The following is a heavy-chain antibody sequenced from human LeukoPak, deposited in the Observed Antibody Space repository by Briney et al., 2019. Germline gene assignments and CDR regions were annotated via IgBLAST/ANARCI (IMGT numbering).Heavy chain of an antibody. CDR1: GGSFSGYH. CDR2: INDRGRT. CDR3: ARPRHNWNYYFDY. D-gene: IGHD1-7*01. Sequence: SETLSLTCAVHGGSFSGYHWNWIRQSPEKGLEWIGEINDRGRTNYNPSLKSRVTLSVDTSRKQFSLRLSAVTAADTAIYYCARPRHNWNYYFDYWGHGILVTVSS. V-gene: IGHV4-34*01. J-gene: IGHJ4*01.